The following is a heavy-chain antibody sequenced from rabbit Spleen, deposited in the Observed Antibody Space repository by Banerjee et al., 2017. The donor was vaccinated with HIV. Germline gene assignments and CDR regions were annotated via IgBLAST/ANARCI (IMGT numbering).Heavy chain of an antibody. J-gene: IGHJ4*01. CDR1: GIDFSTYSY. D-gene: IGHD6-1*01. CDR2: IYAGISDST. V-gene: IGHV1S40*01. CDR3: ARFYAGYAGYGYVYLNL. Sequence: QSLEESGGGLIKPGGTLTLTCKASGIDFSTYSYMCWVRQAPGKGLEWIACIYAGISDSTYYASWAKGRFTISETSSTTVTLQMTSLTAADTATYFCARFYAGYAGYGYVYLNLWGQGTLVTVS.